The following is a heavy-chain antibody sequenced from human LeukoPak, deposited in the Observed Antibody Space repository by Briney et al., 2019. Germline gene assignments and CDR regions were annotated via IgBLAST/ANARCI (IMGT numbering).Heavy chain of an antibody. Sequence: QPGGSLRLSCAASGFTFSSHWMTWVRQAPGKGLEWVANIKHDGSERYYVGSVQGRFTISRDNAKNSLYLQMNSLRAEDTAVYYCAVYNRNSKRDLDYWGQGTLVTVSS. D-gene: IGHD1-14*01. V-gene: IGHV3-7*05. CDR2: IKHDGSER. CDR3: AVYNRNSKRDLDY. CDR1: GFTFSSHW. J-gene: IGHJ4*02.